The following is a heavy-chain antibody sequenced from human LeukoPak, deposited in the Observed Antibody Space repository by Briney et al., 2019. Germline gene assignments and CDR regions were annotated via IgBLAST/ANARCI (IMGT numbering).Heavy chain of an antibody. Sequence: SETLSLTCTVSGGSISNYYWSWVRQPPGKGLEWIGFIYNSGSTNYNPSLKSRVTISLDTSKNQISLKLSSVTAADTAVYYCARTAYDSSGNFFDYWGQGALVTVSS. J-gene: IGHJ4*02. D-gene: IGHD3-22*01. V-gene: IGHV4-59*01. CDR3: ARTAYDSSGNFFDY. CDR2: IYNSGST. CDR1: GGSISNYY.